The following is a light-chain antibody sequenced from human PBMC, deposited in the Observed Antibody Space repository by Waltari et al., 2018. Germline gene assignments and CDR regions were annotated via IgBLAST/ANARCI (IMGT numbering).Light chain of an antibody. V-gene: IGLV3-19*01. CDR1: SLRRYY. J-gene: IGLJ1*01. CDR2: AKN. Sequence: SSELTQDPAVSVALGQTVRITCQGDSLRRYYASWYQQKPGLAPVLVISAKNNRPSGIPDRFSGSSPGNTASLTITGAQAEDEADYYCSSRDSSDNHYVFGTGTKVTVL. CDR3: SSRDSSDNHYV.